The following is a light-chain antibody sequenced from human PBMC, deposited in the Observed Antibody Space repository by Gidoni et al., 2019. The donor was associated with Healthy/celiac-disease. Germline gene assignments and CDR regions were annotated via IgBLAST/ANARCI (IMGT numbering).Light chain of an antibody. CDR1: SGHSRDA. Sequence: QVVLTQSPSASASLGASVKLTCTLSSGHSRDAIAWHQQQADKGPLYLMKLDSDCSHSKGAGIPDRFSGSSSGAERYLPISSLQSEDEADYYCQTWGSGSWVFGGGTKLTVL. J-gene: IGLJ3*02. V-gene: IGLV4-69*01. CDR3: QTWGSGSWV. CDR2: LDSDCSH.